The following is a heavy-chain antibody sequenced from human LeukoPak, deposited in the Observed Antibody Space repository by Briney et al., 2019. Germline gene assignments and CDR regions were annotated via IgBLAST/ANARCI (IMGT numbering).Heavy chain of an antibody. Sequence: PGGSLRLSCAASGFTFSSYSMNWVRQAPGKGLEWVSYISSSSSTIYYADSVKGRFTISRDNAKNSLYLQMNSLRAEDTAVYYCARVMVYCSSTSCSKYYFDYWGQGTLSPSPQ. J-gene: IGHJ4*02. CDR3: ARVMVYCSSTSCSKYYFDY. D-gene: IGHD2-2*01. V-gene: IGHV3-48*01. CDR1: GFTFSSYS. CDR2: ISSSSSTI.